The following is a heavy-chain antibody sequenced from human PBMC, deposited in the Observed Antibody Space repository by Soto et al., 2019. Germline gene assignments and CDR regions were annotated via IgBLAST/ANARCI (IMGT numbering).Heavy chain of an antibody. V-gene: IGHV3-30*18. CDR3: AKWGEVSHNPGSNYYYGMDV. CDR2: ILYDGSDK. CDR1: GFTFGNYG. J-gene: IGHJ6*02. Sequence: QVQLVESGGGVVQPGTSLRLSCAASGFTFGNYGMHWVRQPPGKGLEWISSILYDGSDKYYADSVKGRFTISRDGSKNTLYLQMDSLRPEDTAVYYCAKWGEVSHNPGSNYYYGMDVWGQGTTVTVSS. D-gene: IGHD3-16*01.